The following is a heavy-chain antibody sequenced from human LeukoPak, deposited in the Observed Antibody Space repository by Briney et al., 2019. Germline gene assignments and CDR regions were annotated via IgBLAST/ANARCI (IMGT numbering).Heavy chain of an antibody. J-gene: IGHJ3*02. CDR1: GFTFSSYA. D-gene: IGHD4-23*01. CDR3: AKEDYGGNSKTFDI. CDR2: VTNSGSST. V-gene: IGHV3-23*01. Sequence: GGSLRLSCAASGFTFSSYAMAWIRQAPGKGLEWVSTVTNSGSSTYYADSVKGRFTISRDNSKSTLFLQMNSLRAEDTAVYYCAKEDYGGNSKTFDIWGQGTMVTVSS.